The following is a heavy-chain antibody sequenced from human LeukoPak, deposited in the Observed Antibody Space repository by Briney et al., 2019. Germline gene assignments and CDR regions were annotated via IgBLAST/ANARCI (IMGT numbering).Heavy chain of an antibody. Sequence: GGSLRLSCAASGFIFRNYAMSWVRQAPGKGLECVSAIIGSGDTTYYADSVKGRFTISRDNSKNALYVEMNTLRAEDTAVYYCVKWGDYDILTGYYVPDFWGQGTLVTVSS. D-gene: IGHD3-9*01. CDR2: IIGSGDTT. CDR1: GFIFRNYA. J-gene: IGHJ4*02. V-gene: IGHV3-23*01. CDR3: VKWGDYDILTGYYVPDF.